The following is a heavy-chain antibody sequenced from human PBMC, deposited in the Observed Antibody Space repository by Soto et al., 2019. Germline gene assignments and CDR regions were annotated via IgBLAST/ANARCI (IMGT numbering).Heavy chain of an antibody. CDR2: INAGNGNT. J-gene: IGHJ6*03. V-gene: IGHV1-3*01. Sequence: QVQLVQSGAEVKKPGASVKVSCKASGYTFTSYAMHWVRQAPGQRLEWMGWINAGNGNTKYSQKFQGRVTITRDTSASTAYMELSSLRSEDTAVYYCARTLRAYYYYYYRDVWGKGTTVTVSS. CDR3: ARTLRAYYYYYYRDV. CDR1: GYTFTSYA.